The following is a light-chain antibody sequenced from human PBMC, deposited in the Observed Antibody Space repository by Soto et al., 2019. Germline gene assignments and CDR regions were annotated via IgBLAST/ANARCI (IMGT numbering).Light chain of an antibody. CDR2: DAS. J-gene: IGKJ4*01. CDR1: HNINTY. CDR3: QQRSSWPRA. V-gene: IGKV3-11*01. Sequence: EIVLTQSPDTLSLSLGERATLSCRASHNINTYLVWYQQKPGQAPRLLIYDASKRATGIPDRFSGSGSGTDFTLTISSLAPEDFALYYCQQRSSWPRAFDGGTKVEIK.